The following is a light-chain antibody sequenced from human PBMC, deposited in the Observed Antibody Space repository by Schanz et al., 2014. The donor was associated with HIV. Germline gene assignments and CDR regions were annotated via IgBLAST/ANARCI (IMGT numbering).Light chain of an antibody. CDR2: DVS. V-gene: IGLV2-8*01. CDR3: SSYAGSNNFG. J-gene: IGLJ1*01. Sequence: QSALTQPPSASGSPGQSVTISCSGSRSDVGGYDRVSWYQQRPGEAPNVIIYDVSKRPSGVPDRFSGSKSGNTASLTVSGLQAEDEADYYCSSYAGSNNFGFGTGTKVTVL. CDR1: RSDVGGYDR.